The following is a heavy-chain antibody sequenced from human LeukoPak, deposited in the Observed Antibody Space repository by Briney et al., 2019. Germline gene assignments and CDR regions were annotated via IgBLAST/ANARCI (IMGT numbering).Heavy chain of an antibody. D-gene: IGHD5-12*01. Sequence: SETLSLTCTVSGGSISDYYRGWIRQPPGKGLEWIGYFYNSGSSTYNPSLKSRVTISVDTSKEQFSLKVNSVTAADTAVYYCASGSPHAFDIWGQGTMVTVSS. CDR1: GGSISDYY. J-gene: IGHJ3*02. V-gene: IGHV4-59*12. CDR2: FYNSGSS. CDR3: ASGSPHAFDI.